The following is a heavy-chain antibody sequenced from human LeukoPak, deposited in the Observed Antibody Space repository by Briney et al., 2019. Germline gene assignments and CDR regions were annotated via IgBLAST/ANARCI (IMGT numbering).Heavy chain of an antibody. CDR3: AKIGYSWYYFDY. V-gene: IGHV3-30*02. CDR2: IRYDGSNK. J-gene: IGHJ4*02. D-gene: IGHD5-18*01. CDR1: GFTFSSYG. Sequence: GGSLRLSCAASGFTFSSYGMHWVRQAPGKGLEWVAFIRYDGSNKYYADSVKGRFTISRDNSKNTLYLQMNSLRAEDTAVYYCAKIGYSWYYFDYWGQGTLVTVSS.